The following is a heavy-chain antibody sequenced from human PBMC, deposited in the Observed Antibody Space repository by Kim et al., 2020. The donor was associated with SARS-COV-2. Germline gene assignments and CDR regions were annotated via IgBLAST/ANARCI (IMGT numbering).Heavy chain of an antibody. Sequence: GGSLRLSCGASGFIFSNYGMHWVRQAPGKGLEWLAGISYDGRAKYYGDSVKGRFTISRDRSKNTLYLQMNSLRAEDTAIYYCAKSKAYSYADPIVFGGQGTLVT. V-gene: IGHV3-30*18. J-gene: IGHJ4*02. CDR1: GFIFSNYG. CDR2: ISYDGRAK. CDR3: AKSKAYSYADPIVF. D-gene: IGHD2-21*01.